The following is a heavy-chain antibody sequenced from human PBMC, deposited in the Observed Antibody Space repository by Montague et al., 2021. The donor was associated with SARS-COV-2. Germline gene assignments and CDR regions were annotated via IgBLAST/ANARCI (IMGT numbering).Heavy chain of an antibody. D-gene: IGHD6-19*01. CDR3: ARERQDSSGWSTYWYFDL. Sequence: SLRLSCAASGFTFSSYWMSWVRQAPGKGLEWVANIEEDGSEKYYMDSXXGRFTISRDNAKNSLSLQMNSLRAEDTAVYYCARERQDSSGWSTYWYFDLWGRGTLITVSS. V-gene: IGHV3-7*01. J-gene: IGHJ2*01. CDR2: IEEDGSEK. CDR1: GFTFSSYW.